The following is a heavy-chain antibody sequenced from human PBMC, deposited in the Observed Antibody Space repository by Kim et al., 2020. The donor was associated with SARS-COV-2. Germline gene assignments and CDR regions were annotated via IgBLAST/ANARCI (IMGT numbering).Heavy chain of an antibody. CDR3: AKGYGGNSGYYFDY. J-gene: IGHJ4*02. D-gene: IGHD2-21*02. CDR2: ISYDGSNK. V-gene: IGHV3-30*18. Sequence: GGSLRLSCAASGFTFSCYGMHWVRQAPGKGLEWVAVISYDGSNKYYADSVKGRFTISRDNSKNTLYLQMNSLRAEDTAVYYCAKGYGGNSGYYFDYWGQG. CDR1: GFTFSCYG.